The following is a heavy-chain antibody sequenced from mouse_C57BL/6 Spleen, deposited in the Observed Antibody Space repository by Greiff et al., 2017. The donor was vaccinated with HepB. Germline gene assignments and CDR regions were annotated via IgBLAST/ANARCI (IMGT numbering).Heavy chain of an antibody. Sequence: EVKLVESGGGLVKPGGSLKLSCAASGFTFSSYAMSWVRQTPEKRLEWVATISDGGSYTYYPDNVKGRFTISRDNAKNNLYLQMSHLKSEDTAMYYCARDRYYGSRDYYAMDYWGQGTSVTVSS. CDR2: ISDGGSYT. J-gene: IGHJ4*01. D-gene: IGHD1-1*01. CDR1: GFTFSSYA. CDR3: ARDRYYGSRDYYAMDY. V-gene: IGHV5-4*01.